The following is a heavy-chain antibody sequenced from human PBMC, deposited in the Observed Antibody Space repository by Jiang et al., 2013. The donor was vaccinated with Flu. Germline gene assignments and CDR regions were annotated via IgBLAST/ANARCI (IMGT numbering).Heavy chain of an antibody. J-gene: IGHJ6*02. D-gene: IGHD3-10*01. CDR2: ISFHSKYI. CDR3: AREKPSKTYVHYYGMDV. V-gene: IGHV3-21*01. CDR1: GLTFSRDT. Sequence: EVQLLESGGGLVNPGGSLRLSCVASGLTFSRDTMNWVRQAPGKGLEWVASISFHSKYIYYADSLKGRFTVFRDNARNSVYLQMDSLRAEDTAVYYCAREKPSKTYVHYYGMDVWGQGTTVTVSS.